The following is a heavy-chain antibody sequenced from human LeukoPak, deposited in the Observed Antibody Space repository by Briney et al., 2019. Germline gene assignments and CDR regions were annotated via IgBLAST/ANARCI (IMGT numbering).Heavy chain of an antibody. CDR2: IKQDGSEK. Sequence: GGSLRLSCAASGFTFSSYAMSWVRQAPGKGLEWVANIKQDGSEKYYVDSVKGRFTISRDNAKNSLYLQMNSLRAEDTAVYYCAREESETYYYDNSGYFDYWGQGTLVTVSS. D-gene: IGHD3-22*01. V-gene: IGHV3-7*01. J-gene: IGHJ4*02. CDR1: GFTFSSYA. CDR3: AREESETYYYDNSGYFDY.